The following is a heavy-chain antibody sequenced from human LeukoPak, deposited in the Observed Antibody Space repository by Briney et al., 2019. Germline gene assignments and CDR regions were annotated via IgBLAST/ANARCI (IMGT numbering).Heavy chain of an antibody. CDR2: IKQDESEK. Sequence: GGSLRLSCAASGFTFSNYWMSWVRQAPGKGLEWVANIKQDESEKYYVDSVKGRFTISRDDSKSIAYLQMNSLKTEDTAVYYCTREPHCTNGVCVRHFDYWGQGTLVTVSS. CDR1: GFTFSNYW. D-gene: IGHD2-8*01. J-gene: IGHJ4*02. V-gene: IGHV3-7*03. CDR3: TREPHCTNGVCVRHFDY.